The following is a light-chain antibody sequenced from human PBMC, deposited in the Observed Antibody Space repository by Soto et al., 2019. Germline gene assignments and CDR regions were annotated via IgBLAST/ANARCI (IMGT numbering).Light chain of an antibody. V-gene: IGKV3-11*01. Sequence: EIGLNQSLGTLSLSPTEGAPLSCRSSQYIASSYLAWYQQKPGQAPRLLIYDASNRATGIPAGFSGSGSGTDFTLTISILEPEDFAVYYCQQRSNWPPPFGGGTK. J-gene: IGKJ4*01. CDR3: QQRSNWPPP. CDR2: DAS. CDR1: QYIASSY.